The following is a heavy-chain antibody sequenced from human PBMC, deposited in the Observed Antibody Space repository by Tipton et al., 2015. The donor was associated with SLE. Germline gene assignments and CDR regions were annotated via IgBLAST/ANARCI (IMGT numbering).Heavy chain of an antibody. CDR2: TYYSGSP. CDR1: GGSISSGGYY. Sequence: TLSLTSNVSGGSISSGGYYWSWIRQHPGKGLEWIGYTYYSGSPYYNPSLKSRVTISLDMSKNQFSLRLSSVTAADTAVYYCPIYYHDSTGLHWFDPWGQGTLVTVSS. V-gene: IGHV4-31*03. CDR3: PIYYHDSTGLHWFDP. J-gene: IGHJ5*02. D-gene: IGHD3-22*01.